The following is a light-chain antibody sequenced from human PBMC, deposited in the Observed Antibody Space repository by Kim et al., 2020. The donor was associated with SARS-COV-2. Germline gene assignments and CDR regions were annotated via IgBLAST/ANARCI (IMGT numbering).Light chain of an antibody. J-gene: IGKJ3*01. V-gene: IGKV1-33*01. CDR3: QKYDNLPRT. Sequence: DIQMTQSPSSLSASVGDRVTITCQASQDISNYLNWYQQKPGKAPKLLIYDASNLETGVPSRFSGSGSGTDFTFTISSLQPEDIATYYWQKYDNLPRTFGPGTKVDIK. CDR2: DAS. CDR1: QDISNY.